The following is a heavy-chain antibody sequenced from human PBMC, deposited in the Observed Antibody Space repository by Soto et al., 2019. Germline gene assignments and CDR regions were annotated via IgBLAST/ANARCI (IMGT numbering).Heavy chain of an antibody. CDR1: GYTFTSYG. V-gene: IGHV1-18*01. D-gene: IGHD2-15*01. Sequence: QVHLVQSGAEVKKPGASVKVSCKASGYTFTSYGISWLRQAPGQGLEWLGWISAYNGNTKYAQKLQGRGTMTTDTSTSTAYMELRSLSSDAAAVYYCARFGVVVAAGDNWGQGPLGTVSS. CDR3: ARFGVVVAAGDN. CDR2: ISAYNGNT. J-gene: IGHJ4*02.